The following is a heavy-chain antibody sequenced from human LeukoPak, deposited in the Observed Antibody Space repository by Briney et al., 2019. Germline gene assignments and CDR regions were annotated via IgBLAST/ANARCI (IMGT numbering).Heavy chain of an antibody. CDR2: IYSSGST. CDR3: ARVGYASSAIYFQQ. V-gene: IGHV4-30-4*01. D-gene: IGHD2-8*01. Sequence: PSQTLSLTCTVSGGSISSGDYYWSWIRQPPGKGLEWIGRIYSSGSTNYNPSLKSRVTMSVDTSKNQFSLKVTSVTAADTAVYYCARVGYASSAIYFQQWGQGTLVSVSS. J-gene: IGHJ1*01. CDR1: GGSISSGDYY.